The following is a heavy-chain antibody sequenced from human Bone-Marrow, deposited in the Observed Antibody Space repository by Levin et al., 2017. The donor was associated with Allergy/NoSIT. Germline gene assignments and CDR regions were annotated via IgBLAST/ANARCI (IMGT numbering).Heavy chain of an antibody. CDR1: VFTFDSYW. J-gene: IGHJ3*02. V-gene: IGHV3-7*04. D-gene: IGHD3-22*01. CDR3: TRVYDSSGYYSGVGAFDM. CDR2: IKYDGSEK. Sequence: SGGSLRLSCEASVFTFDSYWMSWVRQAPGKGLEWVANIKYDGSEKYYMDSVKGRFTISRDNARSSLFLQMNSLRAEDTAVYYCTRVYDSSGYYSGVGAFDMWGQGTMVTVSS.